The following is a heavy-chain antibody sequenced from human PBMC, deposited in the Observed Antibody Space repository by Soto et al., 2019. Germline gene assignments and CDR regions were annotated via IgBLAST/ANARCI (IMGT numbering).Heavy chain of an antibody. CDR1: GVTCSSYA. CDR2: ISGSGGST. D-gene: IGHD1-7*01. Sequence: SLRLCCAAAGVTCSSYAMNWVRQAPWKGLEWVSAISGSGGSTYYADSVKGRFTISRDSSKNTLYLQMNSLRAEDTAVYYCAKGNSWSPALVLDIWGQGTMVTVSS. J-gene: IGHJ3*02. CDR3: AKGNSWSPALVLDI. V-gene: IGHV3-23*01.